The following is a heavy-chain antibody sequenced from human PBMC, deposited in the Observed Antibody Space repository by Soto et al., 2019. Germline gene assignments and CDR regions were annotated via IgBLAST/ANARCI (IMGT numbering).Heavy chain of an antibody. D-gene: IGHD6-19*01. CDR2: IYYSGST. V-gene: IGHV4-59*08. CDR1: GGSISSYY. Sequence: SETLSLTCTVSGGSISSYYWSWIRQPPGKGLEWIGYIYYSGSTNYNPSLKSRVTISVDTSKNQFSLKLSSVTAADTAVYYCARQRYSSGWIDDAFDIWGQGTMVTVSS. CDR3: ARQRYSSGWIDDAFDI. J-gene: IGHJ3*02.